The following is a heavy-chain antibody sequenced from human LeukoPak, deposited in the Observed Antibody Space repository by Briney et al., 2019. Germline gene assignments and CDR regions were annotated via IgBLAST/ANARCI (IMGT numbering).Heavy chain of an antibody. V-gene: IGHV1-3*01. CDR2: INAGNGNT. CDR3: ARDGYCSSTSCFRFDP. Sequence: ASVKVSCKASGYTFTSYGISWVRQAPGQGLEWMGWINAGNGNTKYSQKFQGRVTITRDTSASTAYMELSSLRSEDTAVYYCARDGYCSSTSCFRFDPWGQGTLVTVSS. CDR1: GYTFTSYG. D-gene: IGHD2-2*03. J-gene: IGHJ5*02.